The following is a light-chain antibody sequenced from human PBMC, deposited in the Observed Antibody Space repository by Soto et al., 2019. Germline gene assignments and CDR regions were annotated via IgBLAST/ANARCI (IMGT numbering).Light chain of an antibody. J-gene: IGKJ1*01. Sequence: IQLTQSPSSLSASVGDRVTITCRASQGISSYLAWYQQKPGKAPKLLIYAASTLQGGVPSRFSGSGSGTDFTLTISGLQPEDFATYYCQKSYSTPPWTFGQGTKVDIK. V-gene: IGKV1-39*01. CDR1: QGISSY. CDR2: AAS. CDR3: QKSYSTPPWT.